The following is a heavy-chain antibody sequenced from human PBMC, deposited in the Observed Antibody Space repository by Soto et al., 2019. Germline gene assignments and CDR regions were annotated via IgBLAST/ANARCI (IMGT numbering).Heavy chain of an antibody. CDR2: ISSSSSYI. V-gene: IGHV3-21*04. D-gene: IGHD6-13*01. CDR3: SRHSSSLTGPLDY. CDR1: GFTFSSYS. J-gene: IGHJ4*02. Sequence: PGESLKISCAASGFTFSSYSMNWVRQAPGKGLEWVSSISSSSSYIYYADSVKGRFTISRDNAKNSLYLQMNDLRVEDTAVYYSSRHSSSLTGPLDYWGPGTLVTVSS.